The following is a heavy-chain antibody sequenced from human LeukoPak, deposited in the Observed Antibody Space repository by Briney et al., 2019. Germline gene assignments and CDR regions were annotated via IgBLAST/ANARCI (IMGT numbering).Heavy chain of an antibody. V-gene: IGHV1-69*05. J-gene: IGHJ5*02. CDR2: IIPIFGTA. Sequence: SVKVSCTASGGTFSSYAISWVRQAPGQGLEWMGGIIPIFGTANYAQKFQGRVTITTDESTSTAYMERSSLRSEDTAVYYCARGGYSYGHSYNWFDPWGQGTLVTVSS. D-gene: IGHD5-18*01. CDR1: GGTFSSYA. CDR3: ARGGYSYGHSYNWFDP.